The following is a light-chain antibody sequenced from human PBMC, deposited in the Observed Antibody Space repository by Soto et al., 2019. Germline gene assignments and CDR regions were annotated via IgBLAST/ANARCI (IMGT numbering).Light chain of an antibody. J-gene: IGKJ5*01. CDR3: QQRSNWPPFT. CDR1: QSVSSY. CDR2: DAS. Sequence: EIVLTQSPATLSLSPGEIATLSFSASQSVSSYLAWYQQKPGQAPRPLIYDASNRATGIPARFSGSGSGTDFTLTISSLEPEDFAVYYCQQRSNWPPFTFGQGTRLEIK. V-gene: IGKV3-11*01.